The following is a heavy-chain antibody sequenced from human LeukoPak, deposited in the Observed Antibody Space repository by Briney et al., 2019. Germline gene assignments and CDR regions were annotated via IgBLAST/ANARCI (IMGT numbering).Heavy chain of an antibody. CDR2: ISGSGGST. CDR1: GFTFSSYA. Sequence: QPGGSLRLSCAASGFTFSSYAISWVRQAPGKGLEWVSAISGSGGSTYYADSVKGRFTISRDNSKNTLYLQMNSLRAEDTAVYYCAKASSSWPYYFDYWGQGTLVTVSS. J-gene: IGHJ4*02. CDR3: AKASSSWPYYFDY. D-gene: IGHD6-13*01. V-gene: IGHV3-23*01.